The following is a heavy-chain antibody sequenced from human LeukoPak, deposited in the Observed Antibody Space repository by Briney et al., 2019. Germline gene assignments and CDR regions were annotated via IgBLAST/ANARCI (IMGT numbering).Heavy chain of an antibody. Sequence: PGGSLRLSCAASGFTFSTSAMTGVRQAPGKGLEWVSGISISGGTTYYADSVEGRFTISRDNSKNTLYLQMNSLRAEDTAVYYCAKEEIPNDYWGRGTLVTVSS. CDR1: GFTFSTSA. D-gene: IGHD2-2*02. J-gene: IGHJ4*02. CDR3: AKEEIPNDY. CDR2: ISISGGTT. V-gene: IGHV3-23*01.